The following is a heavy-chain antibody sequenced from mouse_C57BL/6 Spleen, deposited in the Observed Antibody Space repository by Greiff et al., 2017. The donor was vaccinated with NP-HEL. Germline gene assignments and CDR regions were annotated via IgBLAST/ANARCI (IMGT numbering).Heavy chain of an antibody. D-gene: IGHD2-1*01. CDR2: IYPGDGDT. Sequence: QVQLQQSGPELVKPGASVKISCKASGYAFSSSWMNWVKQRPGKGLEWIGRIYPGDGDTNYNGKFKGKATLTADKSSSTAYMQLSSLTSEDSAVYFCARQIYYGNYGWYFDVWGTGTTVTVSS. V-gene: IGHV1-82*01. CDR3: ARQIYYGNYGWYFDV. J-gene: IGHJ1*03. CDR1: GYAFSSSW.